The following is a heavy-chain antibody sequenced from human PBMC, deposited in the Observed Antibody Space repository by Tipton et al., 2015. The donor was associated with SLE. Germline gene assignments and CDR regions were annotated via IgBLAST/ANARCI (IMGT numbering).Heavy chain of an antibody. CDR2: IYTSGST. CDR3: ARVHSSSWYRAFDI. Sequence: LRLSCTVSGGSISSGSYYWSWIRQPAGKGLEWIGYIYTSGSTNYNPSLKSRVTISVDTSKNQFSLKLSSVTAADTAVYYCARVHSSSWYRAFDIWGQGTMVTVSS. D-gene: IGHD6-13*01. J-gene: IGHJ3*02. CDR1: GGSISSGSYY. V-gene: IGHV4-61*09.